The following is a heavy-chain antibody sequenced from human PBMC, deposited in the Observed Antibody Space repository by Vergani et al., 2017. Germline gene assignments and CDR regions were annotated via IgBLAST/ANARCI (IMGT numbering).Heavy chain of an antibody. D-gene: IGHD1-7*01. CDR3: ARGANWNYFGSGYYMDV. V-gene: IGHV3-21*01. CDR1: AFTFSSYS. CDR2: ITSSGSYG. Sequence: EVQLVESGGGLVKPGGSLRLSCAASAFTFSSYSMNWVRQAPGKWLEWVSSITSSGSYGYYADSVKGRFTISRDNAKNSLYLQMNSLRAEDTAVYYCARGANWNYFGSGYYMDVWGKGTTVTVSS. J-gene: IGHJ6*03.